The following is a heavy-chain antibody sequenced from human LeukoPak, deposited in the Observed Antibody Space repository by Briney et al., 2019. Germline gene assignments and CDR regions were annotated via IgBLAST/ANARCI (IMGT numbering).Heavy chain of an antibody. J-gene: IGHJ2*01. CDR3: ARDLVVVAATDWYFDL. V-gene: IGHV4-34*01. CDR2: INHSGST. CDR1: GGSFSGYY. D-gene: IGHD2-15*01. Sequence: PSETLSLTCAVYGGSFSGYYWGWICQPPGKGLEWLGEINHSGSTKYNPSLQSRVTISVDTSKNQFSLKLSSVTAADTAVYYCARDLVVVAATDWYFDLWGRGTLVTVSS.